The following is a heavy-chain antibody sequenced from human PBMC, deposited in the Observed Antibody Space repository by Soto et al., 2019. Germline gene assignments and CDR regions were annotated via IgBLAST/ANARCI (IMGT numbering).Heavy chain of an antibody. CDR2: ISYDGSNK. J-gene: IGHJ4*02. CDR3: ARAIISGYKYYFDY. Sequence: QVQLVESGGGVVQPGRSLRLSCAASGFTFSSYAMHWVRQAPGKGLEWVAVISYDGSNKYYADSVKGRFTISRDNSKNTLYLQMNSLSAEDTAVYYCARAIISGYKYYFDYWGQGTLVTVSS. CDR1: GFTFSSYA. D-gene: IGHD3-22*01. V-gene: IGHV3-30-3*01.